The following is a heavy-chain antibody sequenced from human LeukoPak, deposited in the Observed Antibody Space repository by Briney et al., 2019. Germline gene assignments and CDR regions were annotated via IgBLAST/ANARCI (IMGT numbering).Heavy chain of an antibody. Sequence: GGTLRLSCAASGFTFSSYGMTWVRQTPGKGLEWVSAISGSGGSTYYADSVKGRFTISRDNSKNTLYLQMNSLRAEDTAVYYCAKDQYYYGSGSYRYWGQGTLVTVSS. D-gene: IGHD3-10*01. CDR1: GFTFSSYG. J-gene: IGHJ4*02. V-gene: IGHV3-23*01. CDR3: AKDQYYYGSGSYRY. CDR2: ISGSGGST.